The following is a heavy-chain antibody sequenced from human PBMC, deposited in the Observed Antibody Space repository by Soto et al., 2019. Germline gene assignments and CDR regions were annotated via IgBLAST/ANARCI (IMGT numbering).Heavy chain of an antibody. D-gene: IGHD1-1*01. CDR3: ARVERGTATTVVDAFDI. CDR2: MSHSGGT. J-gene: IGHJ3*02. Sequence: QVQLQQWGAGLLKPSETLSLTCAVYGGFVSSGSYYWSWIRQPPGKGLEWIGEMSHSGGTHFNPSPKSRVTISVDTSKNQFSLTMSAVTAADTALYCCARVERGTATTVVDAFDIWGPGTMVTVSS. V-gene: IGHV4-34*01. CDR1: GGFVSSGSYY.